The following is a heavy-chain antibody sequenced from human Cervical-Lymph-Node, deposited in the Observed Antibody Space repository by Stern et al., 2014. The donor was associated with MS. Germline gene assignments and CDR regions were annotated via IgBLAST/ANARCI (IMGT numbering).Heavy chain of an antibody. V-gene: IGHV3-21*01. Sequence: EVQLVESGGGQVKPGGSLRLSCAASGFTFSSYSMNWVRQAPGKGLEWVSSISSSSSYIYYVDSAKGRFTISRDDAKNSLYLQMNSLRAEDTAVYYCARGTTVTTNYYYGMDVWGQGTTVTVSS. D-gene: IGHD4-17*01. CDR2: ISSSSSYI. CDR3: ARGTTVTTNYYYGMDV. CDR1: GFTFSSYS. J-gene: IGHJ6*02.